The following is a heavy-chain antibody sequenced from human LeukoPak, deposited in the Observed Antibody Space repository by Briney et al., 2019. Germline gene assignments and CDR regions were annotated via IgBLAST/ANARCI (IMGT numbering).Heavy chain of an antibody. CDR1: GFTFDDYA. Sequence: GGSLRLSCAASGFTFDDYAMHWVRQAPGKGLEWVSAISGSGGSTFYADSVKGRFTISRDNSKNTLYLQMNSLRAEDTAVYYCAKDQSYAYDYWGQGTLVTVSS. CDR3: AKDQSYAYDY. D-gene: IGHD3-16*01. CDR2: ISGSGGST. J-gene: IGHJ4*02. V-gene: IGHV3-23*01.